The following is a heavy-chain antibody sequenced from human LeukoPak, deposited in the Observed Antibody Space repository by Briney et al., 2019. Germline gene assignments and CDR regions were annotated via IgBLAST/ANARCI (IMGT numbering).Heavy chain of an antibody. J-gene: IGHJ5*02. V-gene: IGHV4-4*07. D-gene: IGHD3-9*01. CDR1: GGSISSYY. CDR2: IYTSGST. CDR3: ARENFDWLSHSGSRFDP. Sequence: SETLSLTCTVSGGSISSYYWSWIRQPAGKGLEWIGRIYTSGSTNYNPSLKSRVTMSVDTSKNQFSLKLSSVTAADTAVYYCARENFDWLSHSGSRFDPWGQGTLVTVSS.